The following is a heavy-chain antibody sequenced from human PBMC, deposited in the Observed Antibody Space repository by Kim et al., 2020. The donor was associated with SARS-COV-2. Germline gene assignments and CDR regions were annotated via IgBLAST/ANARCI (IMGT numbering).Heavy chain of an antibody. J-gene: IGHJ2*01. CDR1: GFTFSSYV. Sequence: GGSLRLSCAASGFTFSSYVMHWVRQAPGKGLEWVAVIWNDGSTKYFADSVKGRFTISRDNSKNTLYLQMNSLRAEDTAVYYCARDLPWDSIGYYDLWGRGPLVTVPS. CDR3: ARDLPWDSIGYYDL. CDR2: IWNDGSTK. V-gene: IGHV3-33*08. D-gene: IGHD2-21*01.